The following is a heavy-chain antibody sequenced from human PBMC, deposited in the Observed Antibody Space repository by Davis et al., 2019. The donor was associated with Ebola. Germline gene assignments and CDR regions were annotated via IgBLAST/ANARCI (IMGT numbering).Heavy chain of an antibody. Sequence: PSETLSLTCTVSGGSISSYYWSWIRQPPGKGLEWIGYIYYSGSTNYNPSLKSRVTISVDTSKNQFSLKLNSVTAADTAVYYCARRMWDSSGYYEGYFQHWGQGTLVTVSS. CDR3: ARRMWDSSGYYEGYFQH. CDR2: IYYSGST. CDR1: GGSISSYY. V-gene: IGHV4-59*12. D-gene: IGHD3-22*01. J-gene: IGHJ1*01.